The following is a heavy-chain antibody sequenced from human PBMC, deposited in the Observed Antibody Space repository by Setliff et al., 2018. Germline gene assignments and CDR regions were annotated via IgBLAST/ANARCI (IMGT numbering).Heavy chain of an antibody. CDR3: ARQLRHAFDI. CDR2: ISGSGGTR. V-gene: IGHV3-23*01. J-gene: IGHJ3*02. Sequence: GGSLRLSCAASGFTFSNYAMSWVRQAPGKGLEWVSAISGSGGTRYYVDAVKGRFTISRDKAKNTLYLQMNSLRAEDTAIYYCARQLRHAFDIWGQGTMVTVSS. CDR1: GFTFSNYA. D-gene: IGHD1-1*01.